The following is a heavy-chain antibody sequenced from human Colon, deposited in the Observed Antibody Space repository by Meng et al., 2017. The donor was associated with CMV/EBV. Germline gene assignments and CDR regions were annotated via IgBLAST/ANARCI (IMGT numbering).Heavy chain of an antibody. V-gene: IGHV3-7*01. CDR2: IKQDGSEK. D-gene: IGHD2-2*01. CDR1: GFTFSSYW. J-gene: IGHJ6*02. Sequence: GGSLRLSCAASGFTFSSYWMSWVRQAPGKGLEGVANIKQDGSEKYYVDSVKGRFTISRDNAKNSLYLQMNSLRAEDTAVYYCARDRYRYCSSTSCYYYGMDVWGQGTTVTVSS. CDR3: ARDRYRYCSSTSCYYYGMDV.